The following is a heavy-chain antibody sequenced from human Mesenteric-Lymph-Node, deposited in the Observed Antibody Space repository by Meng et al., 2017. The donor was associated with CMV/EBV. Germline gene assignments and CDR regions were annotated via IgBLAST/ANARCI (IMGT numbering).Heavy chain of an antibody. CDR1: FTFSSYS. CDR2: ISSSSSYI. Sequence: FTFSSYSMNWVRQAPGKGLEWVSSISSSSSYIYYADSVKGRFTISRDNAKNSLYLQMNSLRAEDTAVYYCARDHYYDSSGYYYSFDYWGQGTLVTVSS. D-gene: IGHD3-22*01. J-gene: IGHJ4*02. V-gene: IGHV3-21*01. CDR3: ARDHYYDSSGYYYSFDY.